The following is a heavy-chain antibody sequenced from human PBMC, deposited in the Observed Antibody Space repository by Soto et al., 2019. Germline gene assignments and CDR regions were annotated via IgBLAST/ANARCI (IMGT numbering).Heavy chain of an antibody. CDR1: CGSISSYY. V-gene: IGHV4-4*07. J-gene: IGHJ4*02. CDR2: IYTSGIT. Sequence: SETLSLTCTVSCGSISSYYWSWIRQPAGKGLEWIGRIYTSGITSYNPSLKSRVTMSVDTSKNQFSLRVTSVTAADTGVYYCARLLLQQPWYFHYWGQGTLVTVSS. D-gene: IGHD4-4*01. CDR3: ARLLLQQPWYFHY.